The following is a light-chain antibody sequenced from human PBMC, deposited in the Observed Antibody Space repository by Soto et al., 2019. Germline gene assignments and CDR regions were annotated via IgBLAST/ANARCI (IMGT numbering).Light chain of an antibody. J-gene: IGLJ3*02. CDR1: SVDINY. V-gene: IGLV2-8*01. CDR3: SSYAGRDLWV. Sequence: QSALTQPPSASGSRGQSVTISCTGTSVDINYVSWFQQHPGKAPKLIICEVTKRPSGVPDRFSGSKSGNTASLTVAGLQEDDEADYYCSSYAGRDLWVFGGGTKLTVL. CDR2: EVT.